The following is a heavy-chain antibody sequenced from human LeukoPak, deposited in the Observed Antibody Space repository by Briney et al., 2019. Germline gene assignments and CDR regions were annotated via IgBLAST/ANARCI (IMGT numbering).Heavy chain of an antibody. J-gene: IGHJ5*02. CDR3: ARARRAGPFNWFLT. Sequence: PSETLSLTCAVYGGSFSGYYWSWIRQPPGKGLECIGEINHRGSTNYNPSLKSRVTISVDTSQNQFSLKLSSVTAADTAVYYCARARRAGPFNWFLTWGKGTLITVSS. V-gene: IGHV4-34*01. CDR2: INHRGST. CDR1: GGSFSGYY. D-gene: IGHD1-14*01.